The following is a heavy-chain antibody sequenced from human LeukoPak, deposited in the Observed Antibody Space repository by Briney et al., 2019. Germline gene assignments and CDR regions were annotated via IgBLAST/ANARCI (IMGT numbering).Heavy chain of an antibody. J-gene: IGHJ4*02. V-gene: IGHV3-48*03. CDR1: GFTFSSYE. D-gene: IGHD1-26*01. CDR3: ARDPDNLEGANFHY. CDR2: ISSSGSTI. Sequence: GGSLRLSCAASGFTFSSYEMNWVRQAPGKGLEWVSYISSSGSTIYYADSVKGRFTISRDNAKDSLYLQMNSLRAEDTAVYYCARDPDNLEGANFHYWGRGTLVTVSS.